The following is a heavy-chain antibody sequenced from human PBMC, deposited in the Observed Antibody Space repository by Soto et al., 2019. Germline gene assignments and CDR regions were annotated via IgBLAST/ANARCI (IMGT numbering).Heavy chain of an antibody. CDR1: GFTFSSYE. J-gene: IGHJ5*02. CDR3: ARAGRSSSWYAWFDP. V-gene: IGHV3-21*06. D-gene: IGHD6-13*01. Sequence: GGSLRLSCAACGFTFSSYEMNWVRQAPGKGLEWVSSISSTTKYIYYGDSMKGRFTISRDNAKNSLHLEMNSLRAEDTAVYYCARAGRSSSWYAWFDPWGQGTLVTVSS. CDR2: ISSTTKYI.